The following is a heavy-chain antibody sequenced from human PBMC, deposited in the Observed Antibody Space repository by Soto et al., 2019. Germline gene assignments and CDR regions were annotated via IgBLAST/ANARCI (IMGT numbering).Heavy chain of an antibody. CDR2: IFYNGTT. V-gene: IGHV4-59*01. CDR3: ARGKGTHRY. D-gene: IGHD3-10*01. Sequence: PSETLSLTCSFSCVTLTSYYWSWIRQTPGKTLEWIGCIFYNGTTNYNPSLQSRVTISLDMSKNQFSLELNSVTAEDTALYYCARGKGTHRYWGRGTLVTVSS. CDR1: CVTLTSYY. J-gene: IGHJ4*02.